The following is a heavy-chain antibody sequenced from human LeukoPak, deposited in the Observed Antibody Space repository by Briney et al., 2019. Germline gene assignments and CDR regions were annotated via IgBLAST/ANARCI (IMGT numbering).Heavy chain of an antibody. CDR2: IYPGDSDN. D-gene: IGHD2-15*01. Sequence: GESLKLSCKGSGYSFTSYWIGWVRQMPGKGLAWVGIIYPGDSDNQYSPSFQGQVTISADKSISTAYLQWSSLKASDTAMYYCARRLQDIVTLTYYFDYWGQGTLVTVSS. J-gene: IGHJ4*02. V-gene: IGHV5-51*01. CDR1: GYSFTSYW. CDR3: ARRLQDIVTLTYYFDY.